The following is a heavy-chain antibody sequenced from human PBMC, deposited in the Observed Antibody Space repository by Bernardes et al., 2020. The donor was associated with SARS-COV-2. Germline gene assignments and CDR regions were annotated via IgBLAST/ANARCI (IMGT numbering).Heavy chain of an antibody. CDR1: GFTFRNYL. CDR2: ISGGGMYI. V-gene: IGHV3-21*01. Sequence: GGSLKLSCAASGFTFRNYLLSWFRKAPGKGLEWVSSISGGGMYIYYGDAVRGRFTTSRDNTRTSVFLPMESLRAEDTAVYYCARDVGGADWRFGFDVCGPGTMVHVS. CDR3: ARDVGGADWRFGFDV. D-gene: IGHD2-21*02. J-gene: IGHJ3*01.